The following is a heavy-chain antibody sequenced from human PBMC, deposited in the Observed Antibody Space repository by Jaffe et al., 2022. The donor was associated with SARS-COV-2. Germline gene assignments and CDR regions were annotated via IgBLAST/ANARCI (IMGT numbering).Heavy chain of an antibody. J-gene: IGHJ6*02. Sequence: QVQLQQSGPGLVKPSQTLSLTCAISGDSVSSNSAAWNWIRQSPSRGLEWLGRTYYRSKWYNDYAVSVKSRITINPDTSKNQFSLQLNSVTPEDTAVYYCARARVAAAGIVWDYFYYGMDVWGQGTTVTVSS. CDR3: ARARVAAAGIVWDYFYYGMDV. D-gene: IGHD6-13*01. CDR2: TYYRSKWYN. CDR1: GDSVSSNSAA. V-gene: IGHV6-1*01.